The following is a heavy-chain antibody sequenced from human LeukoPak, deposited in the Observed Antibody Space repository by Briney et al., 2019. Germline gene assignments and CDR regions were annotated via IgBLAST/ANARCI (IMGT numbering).Heavy chain of an antibody. D-gene: IGHD3-9*01. CDR3: ARAQYDFLTGYYNAFDY. V-gene: IGHV4-61*02. Sequence: PSETLSLTCTVSGGSISSDTYHWRWIRQPAGTGLEWIGRIHTSGITNYTPSLKSRATISADTSKNQFSLKLTSVTAADTAIYYCARAQYDFLTGYYNAFDYWGQGNVVTVSS. CDR1: GGSISSDTYH. J-gene: IGHJ4*02. CDR2: IHTSGIT.